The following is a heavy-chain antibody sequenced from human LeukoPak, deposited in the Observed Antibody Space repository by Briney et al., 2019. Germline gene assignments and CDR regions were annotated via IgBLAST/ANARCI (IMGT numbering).Heavy chain of an antibody. CDR3: VGGIGWQPDY. Sequence: GGSLRLSCAASAGFTFSDYWMNWVRQAPGKGLEWVAIISQDGREKLYVDSVKGRFTISRDNAKSSLYLQINSLRAEDTAVYYCVGGIGWQPDYWGQGTLVTVSS. CDR2: ISQDGREK. V-gene: IGHV3-7*03. D-gene: IGHD6-19*01. CDR1: AGFTFSDYW. J-gene: IGHJ4*02.